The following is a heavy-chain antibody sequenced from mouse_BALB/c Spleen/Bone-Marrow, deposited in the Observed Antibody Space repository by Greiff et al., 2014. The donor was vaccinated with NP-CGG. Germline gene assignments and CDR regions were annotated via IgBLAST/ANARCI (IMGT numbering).Heavy chain of an antibody. V-gene: IGHV1-39*01. D-gene: IGHD2-1*01. CDR2: IDPYYGDV. CDR3: ARSGALYGNPLAF. J-gene: IGHJ3*01. Sequence: LQESGPELEKPGASVKISCKASGYSFTGYNMNWVKQNNGKSLEWIGNIDPYYGDVNYNQKFKDKATLTVDKSSSTAYMQLKSLTSEDSAVYYCARSGALYGNPLAFWGQGTLVTVSA. CDR1: GYSFTGYN.